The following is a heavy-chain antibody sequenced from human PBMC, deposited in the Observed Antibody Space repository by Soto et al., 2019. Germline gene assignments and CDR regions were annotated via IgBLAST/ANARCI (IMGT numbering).Heavy chain of an antibody. CDR1: GFTFSNYW. CDR3: ARFLYRSGAAAFDI. Sequence: PGGSLRLSCAASGFTFSNYWMHWVRQTPGKGPVWVSRINSDGSSTTYADSVKGRFTISRDNAKNTLYVQMNSLRAEDTAVYYSARFLYRSGAAAFDIWGQGTMVTVSS. V-gene: IGHV3-74*01. D-gene: IGHD6-19*01. CDR2: INSDGSST. J-gene: IGHJ3*02.